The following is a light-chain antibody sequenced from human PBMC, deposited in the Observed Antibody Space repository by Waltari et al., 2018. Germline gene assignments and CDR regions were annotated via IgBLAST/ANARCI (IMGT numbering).Light chain of an antibody. CDR2: DVS. CDR1: ATDLGGYNY. J-gene: IGLJ3*02. Sequence: SGSPGQSITISCTGTATDLGGYNYVSWYQQRPGKAPKLIIFDVSSRPSGISNRFSGSKFGNTASLTISGLQPEDEADYYCCSFTSSSTWVFGGGTKLTVL. V-gene: IGLV2-14*04. CDR3: CSFTSSSTWV.